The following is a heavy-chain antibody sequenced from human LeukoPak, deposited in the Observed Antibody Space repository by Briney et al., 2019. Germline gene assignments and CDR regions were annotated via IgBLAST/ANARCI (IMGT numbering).Heavy chain of an antibody. V-gene: IGHV3-21*01. Sequence: PGGSLRLSCAASGFTFGSYSMNWVRQAPGKGLEWVSSISSSSSYIYYADSVKGRFTISRDNAKNSLYLQMNSLRAEDTAVYYCARNGYSSGWLLDYWGQGTLVTVSS. CDR3: ARNGYSSGWLLDY. J-gene: IGHJ4*02. CDR2: ISSSSSYI. CDR1: GFTFGSYS. D-gene: IGHD6-19*01.